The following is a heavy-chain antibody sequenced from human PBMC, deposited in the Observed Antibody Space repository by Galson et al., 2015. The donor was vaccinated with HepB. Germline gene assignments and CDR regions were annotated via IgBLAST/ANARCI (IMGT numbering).Heavy chain of an antibody. V-gene: IGHV3-9*01. CDR2: ISWNSGTI. CDR1: GFTFSSSW. J-gene: IGHJ3*01. Sequence: SLRLSCAASGFTFSSSWMHWVRQAPGKGLEWVSYISWNSGTIGYADSVRGRFTISRDNGNNSLYLQMDSLRAEDTALYYCIKEADDAFALWGQGTMVTVSS. CDR3: IKEADDAFAL.